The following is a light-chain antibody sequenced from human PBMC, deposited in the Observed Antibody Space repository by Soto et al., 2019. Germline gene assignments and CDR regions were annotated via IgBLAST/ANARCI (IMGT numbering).Light chain of an antibody. Sequence: QSALTQPRSVSGSPGQSVTISCTGTSSNIGDYHYVSWYQQHPGNAPKLIIYDVNKRPSGVPDRFSGSRSANTASLTISGLRVEDEADYYCSSFAGSRGVFGGGTQLTVL. CDR2: DVN. CDR1: SSNIGDYHY. V-gene: IGLV2-11*01. J-gene: IGLJ2*01. CDR3: SSFAGSRGV.